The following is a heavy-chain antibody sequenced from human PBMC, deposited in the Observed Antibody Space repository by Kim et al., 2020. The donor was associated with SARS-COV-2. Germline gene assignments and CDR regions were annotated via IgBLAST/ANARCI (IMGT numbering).Heavy chain of an antibody. V-gene: IGHV3-21*01. CDR2: ISSSSSYI. CDR3: ARDTFTMVRGVIGYYYGMDV. J-gene: IGHJ6*02. Sequence: GGSLRLSCAASGFTFSSYSMNWVRQAPGKGLEWVSSISSSSSYIYYADSVKGRFTISRDNAKNSLYLQMNSLRAEDTAVYYCARDTFTMVRGVIGYYYGMDVWGQGTTVTVSS. CDR1: GFTFSSYS. D-gene: IGHD3-10*01.